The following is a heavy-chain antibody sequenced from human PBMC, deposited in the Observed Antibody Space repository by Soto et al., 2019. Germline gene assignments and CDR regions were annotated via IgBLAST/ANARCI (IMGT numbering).Heavy chain of an antibody. J-gene: IGHJ6*02. V-gene: IGHV4-31*03. Sequence: TLSLTCTVSGVSISSGGYYWSWIRQHPGKGLEWIGYIYYSGSTYYNPSLKSRVTISVDTSKSQFSLKLSSVTAADTAVYYCARDSRRSNFSPYYYGMDVWGQGPTVTVSS. D-gene: IGHD4-4*01. CDR3: ARDSRRSNFSPYYYGMDV. CDR2: IYYSGST. CDR1: GVSISSGGYY.